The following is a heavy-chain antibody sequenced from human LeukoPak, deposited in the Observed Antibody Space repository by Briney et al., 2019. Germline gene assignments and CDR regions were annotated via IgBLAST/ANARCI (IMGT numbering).Heavy chain of an antibody. CDR2: ISSSGSTI. J-gene: IGHJ4*02. Sequence: GGSLRLSCAASGFTFNNYEMNWVRQAPGKGLEGVSYISSSGSTIYYADSVKGRFTISRDNAKNSLYLQMNSLRTEDTAFYYCAKDNKGFGGSNPYYFDYWGQGTLVTVSS. CDR3: AKDNKGFGGSNPYYFDY. D-gene: IGHD1-26*01. V-gene: IGHV3-48*03. CDR1: GFTFNNYE.